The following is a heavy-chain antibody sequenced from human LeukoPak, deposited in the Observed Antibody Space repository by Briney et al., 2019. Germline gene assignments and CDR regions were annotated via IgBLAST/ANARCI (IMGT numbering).Heavy chain of an antibody. Sequence: SVKVSCKAFGGIFSSHSISWVRQAPGQGLEWMGGIIPIFGTSNYAQKFQGRVTISADESTSTAYMELSSLRSEDTAVYYCMRGRDAYKSNTFDIWGQGTMVTVSS. V-gene: IGHV1-69*13. D-gene: IGHD5-24*01. CDR3: MRGRDAYKSNTFDI. J-gene: IGHJ3*02. CDR2: IIPIFGTS. CDR1: GGIFSSHS.